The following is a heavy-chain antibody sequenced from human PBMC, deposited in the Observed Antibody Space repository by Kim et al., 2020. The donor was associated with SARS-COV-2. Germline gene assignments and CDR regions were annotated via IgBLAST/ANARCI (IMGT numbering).Heavy chain of an antibody. CDR1: GDSISSYY. Sequence: SETLSLTCTVSGDSISSYYWSWIRQPPGKGLEWIGYIYYSGSTNYNPSLKSRVTISVDTSKNQFSRKLSSVTAADTAVYYCARDHREWLQYTANWYFDLWGRGTLVTVSS. CDR3: ARDHREWLQYTANWYFDL. D-gene: IGHD3-3*01. V-gene: IGHV4-59*01. CDR2: IYYSGST. J-gene: IGHJ2*01.